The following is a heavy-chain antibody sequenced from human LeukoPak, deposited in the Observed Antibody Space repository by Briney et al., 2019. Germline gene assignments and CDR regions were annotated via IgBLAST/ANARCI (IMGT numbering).Heavy chain of an antibody. J-gene: IGHJ4*02. CDR3: ANDFDH. CDR1: GFTFNNYG. CDR2: ISGSDDNT. Sequence: GGSLRLSCAASGFTFNNYGMSWVRQAPGKGLEWVSTISGSDDNTYYADSVKGRFTISRDITKNTLYLQMNSLRADDTAVSYCANDFDHWGQGTLVTVSS. V-gene: IGHV3-23*01.